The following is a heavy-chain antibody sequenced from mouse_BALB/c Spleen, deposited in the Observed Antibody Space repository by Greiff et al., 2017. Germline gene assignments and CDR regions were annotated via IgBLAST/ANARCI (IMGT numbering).Heavy chain of an antibody. CDR2: ISSGGSYT. J-gene: IGHJ2*01. CDR3: ARHKTPSDYYGSHFDY. V-gene: IGHV5-6*01. CDR1: GFTFSSYG. D-gene: IGHD1-1*01. Sequence: EVQGVESGGDLVKPGGSLKLSCAASGFTFSSYGMSWVRQTPDKRLEWVATISSGGSYTYYPDSVKGRFTISRDNAKNTLYLQMSSLKSEDTAMYYCARHKTPSDYYGSHFDYWGQGTTLTVSS.